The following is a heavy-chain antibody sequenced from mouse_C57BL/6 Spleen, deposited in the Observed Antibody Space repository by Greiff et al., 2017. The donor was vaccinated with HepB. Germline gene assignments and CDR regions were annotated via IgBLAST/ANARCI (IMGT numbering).Heavy chain of an antibody. CDR3: ARYMDWYFDV. CDR2: INPNNGGT. J-gene: IGHJ1*03. CDR1: GYTFTDYY. V-gene: IGHV1-26*01. Sequence: EVQLQQSGPELVKPGASVKISCKASGYTFTDYYMNWVKQSHGKSLEWIGDINPNNGGTSYNQKFKGKATLTVDKSSSTAYMELRSLTSEDSAVYYCARYMDWYFDVWGTGTTVTVSS. D-gene: IGHD1-1*02.